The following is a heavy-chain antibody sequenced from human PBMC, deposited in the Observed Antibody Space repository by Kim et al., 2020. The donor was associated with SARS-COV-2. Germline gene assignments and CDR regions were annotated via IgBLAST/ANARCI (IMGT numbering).Heavy chain of an antibody. CDR1: GFTFTSSA. Sequence: SVKVSCKASGFTFTSSAVQWVRQARGQRLEWIGWIVVGSGNTNYAQKFQERVTITRDMSTSTAYMELSSLRSEDTAVYYCAANYDFWSGYYPYYYYGMDVWGQGTTVTVSS. D-gene: IGHD3-3*01. V-gene: IGHV1-58*01. J-gene: IGHJ6*02. CDR2: IVVGSGNT. CDR3: AANYDFWSGYYPYYYYGMDV.